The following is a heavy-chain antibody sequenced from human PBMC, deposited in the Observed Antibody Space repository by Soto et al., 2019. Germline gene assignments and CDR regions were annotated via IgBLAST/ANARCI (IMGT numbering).Heavy chain of an antibody. Sequence: GASVKVSCKTSGYTFTNYDISCVRQSPVQGLEWLGLISPNSGRPSYAQKFEGRVTMTTDTSTTTAYLELRSLRSDDTAVYYCVRQYYDFWTDYPDFDYWGQGTLVTVSS. J-gene: IGHJ4*02. CDR3: VRQYYDFWTDYPDFDY. CDR2: ISPNSGRP. V-gene: IGHV1-18*04. D-gene: IGHD3-3*01. CDR1: GYTFTNYD.